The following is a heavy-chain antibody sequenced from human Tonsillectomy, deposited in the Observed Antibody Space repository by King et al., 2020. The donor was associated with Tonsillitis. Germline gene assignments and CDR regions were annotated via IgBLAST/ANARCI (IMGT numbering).Heavy chain of an antibody. J-gene: IGHJ6*02. D-gene: IGHD3-3*01. V-gene: IGHV4-4*02. CDR3: ARAHDFWSGYVMDYYYGMDV. CDR1: GGSISSSNW. Sequence: QLPESGPGLVKPSGTLSLTCAVSGGSISSSNWWSWVRQPPGKGLEWIGEIYHSGSTNYNPSLKSRVTISVDKSKNQFSLKLSSVTAADTAVYYCARAHDFWSGYVMDYYYGMDVWGQGTTVTVSS. CDR2: IYHSGST.